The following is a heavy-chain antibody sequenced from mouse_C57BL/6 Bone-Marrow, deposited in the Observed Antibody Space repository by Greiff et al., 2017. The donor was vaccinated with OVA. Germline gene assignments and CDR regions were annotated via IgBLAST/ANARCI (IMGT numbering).Heavy chain of an antibody. CDR3: ARPGMVTTLFAY. CDR1: EYEFPSHD. CDR2: INSDGGST. Sequence: EVKLMESGGGLVQPGESLKLSCESNEYEFPSHDMSWVRKTPEKRLELVAAINSDGGSTYYPDTMERRFIISRDNTKKTLYLQMSSLRSEDTALYYGARPGMVTTLFAYWGQGTLVTVSA. D-gene: IGHD2-2*01. J-gene: IGHJ3*01. V-gene: IGHV5-2*01.